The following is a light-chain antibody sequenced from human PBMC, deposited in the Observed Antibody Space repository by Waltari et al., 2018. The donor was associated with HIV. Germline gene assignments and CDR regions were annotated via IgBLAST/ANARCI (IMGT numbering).Light chain of an antibody. Sequence: DIQMTQSPSSLSASVGDRVTITCRASEIIGTNLNWYQQIPGKAPKRLIDGASTLQSGVPSRFSGSGSGTDFTVTISTLQPEDSASYYCQQSYTIPRTVGQGTKLEIK. CDR3: QQSYTIPRT. J-gene: IGKJ2*02. V-gene: IGKV1-39*01. CDR2: GAS. CDR1: EIIGTN.